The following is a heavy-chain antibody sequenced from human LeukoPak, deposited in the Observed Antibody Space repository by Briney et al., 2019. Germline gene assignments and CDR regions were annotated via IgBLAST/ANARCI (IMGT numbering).Heavy chain of an antibody. V-gene: IGHV4-61*02. J-gene: IGHJ3*02. D-gene: IGHD3-22*01. Sequence: RTSETLSLTCTVSGGSISSGSYYWSWIRQPAGNGLEWIGRIYTSGSTNYNPSLKSRVTISVDTSKNQFSLKLSSVNAADTAVYYCAHTHTYYYDSSGYTDAFDIWGQGTMVTVSS. CDR3: AHTHTYYYDSSGYTDAFDI. CDR2: IYTSGST. CDR1: GGSISSGSYY.